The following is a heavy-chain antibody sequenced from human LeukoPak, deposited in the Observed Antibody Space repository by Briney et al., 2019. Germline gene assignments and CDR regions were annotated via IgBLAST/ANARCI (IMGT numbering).Heavy chain of an antibody. Sequence: PGGSLRLSCAASGFTFSSYGIHWVRQAPGKGLEWVSSISSSSSYIYYADSVKGRFTISRDNAKNSLYLQMNSLRAEDTAVYYCAREWAAAGTDRYYFDYWGQGTLVTVSS. CDR1: GFTFSSYG. V-gene: IGHV3-21*01. J-gene: IGHJ4*02. D-gene: IGHD6-13*01. CDR3: AREWAAAGTDRYYFDY. CDR2: ISSSSSYI.